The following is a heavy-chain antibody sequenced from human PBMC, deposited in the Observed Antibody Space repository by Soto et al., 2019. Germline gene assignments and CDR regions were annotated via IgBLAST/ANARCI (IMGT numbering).Heavy chain of an antibody. CDR2: ISAYNGNT. V-gene: IGHV1-18*01. D-gene: IGHD3-10*01. CDR1: GYTFTSYG. J-gene: IGHJ5*02. Sequence: QVPLVQSGAEVKKPGASVKVSCQASGYTFTSYGISWVRQAPGQGLEWMGWISAYNGNTNYAQKLQGRVTMTTDTSTSTAYMELRSLRSDDTAVYYCARDQGPGSGSFLSPYNWFDPWGQGTLVTVSS. CDR3: ARDQGPGSGSFLSPYNWFDP.